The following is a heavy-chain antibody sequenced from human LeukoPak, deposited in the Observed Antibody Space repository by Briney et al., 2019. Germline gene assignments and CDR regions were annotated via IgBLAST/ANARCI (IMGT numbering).Heavy chain of an antibody. CDR1: GFTFSSYS. V-gene: IGHV3-21*01. CDR3: ARERYYYDSNGYYKNFDY. CDR2: ISSSSSYI. D-gene: IGHD3-22*01. J-gene: IGHJ4*02. Sequence: GGSLRLSCAASGFTFSSYSMNWVRQAPGKGLEWVSSISSSSSYIYYADSVKGRFTISRDNAKNSLYLQMNSLRAEDTAVYYCARERYYYDSNGYYKNFDYWGQGTLVTVSS.